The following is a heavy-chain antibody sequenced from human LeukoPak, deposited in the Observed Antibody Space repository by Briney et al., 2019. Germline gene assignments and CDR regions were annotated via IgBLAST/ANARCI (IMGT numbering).Heavy chain of an antibody. J-gene: IGHJ4*02. V-gene: IGHV3-23*01. D-gene: IGHD3-10*01. CDR2: ISATGGPT. Sequence: GGSLRLSCAASGFTFSSYSMNWVRQAPGKGLEWVSSISATGGPTYYADSVKGRFTVSRDNSKNTLYLQMNSLRAEDTAVYYCAITYGSGSYWFDYWGQGTLVTVSS. CDR1: GFTFSSYS. CDR3: AITYGSGSYWFDY.